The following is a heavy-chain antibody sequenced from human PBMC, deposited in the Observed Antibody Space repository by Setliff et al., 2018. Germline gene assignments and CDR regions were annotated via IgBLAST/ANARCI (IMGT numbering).Heavy chain of an antibody. V-gene: IGHV4-34*11. J-gene: IGHJ3*02. CDR1: GDSLSDYY. CDR2: TYYRGST. Sequence: PSETLSLTCAVYGDSLSDYYWSWIRQAPGKGPEWTGSTYYRGSTFIYPSLRSRVTISADTSKNQFSLKLTSVTAADTAMYYCAGVYGENDLPDIWGQGTMVTVSS. D-gene: IGHD4-17*01. CDR3: AGVYGENDLPDI.